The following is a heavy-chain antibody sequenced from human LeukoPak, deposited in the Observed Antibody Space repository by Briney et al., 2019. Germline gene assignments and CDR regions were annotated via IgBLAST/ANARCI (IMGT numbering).Heavy chain of an antibody. J-gene: IGHJ4*02. CDR3: ARDGSGYWFDY. CDR1: GFTFRRYT. CDR2: ISYDGRNE. Sequence: PGRSLRLSCAASGFTFRRYTMHWVRQAPGKGLEWVAVISYDGRNEDYADSVSGRFTISRDNSKNTLYLQMNSLRAEDTAVYYCARDGSGYWFDYWGQGTLATVFS. D-gene: IGHD3-22*01. V-gene: IGHV3-30*01.